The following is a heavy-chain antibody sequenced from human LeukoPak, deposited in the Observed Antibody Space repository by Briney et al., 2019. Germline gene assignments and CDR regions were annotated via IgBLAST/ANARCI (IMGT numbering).Heavy chain of an antibody. CDR2: IYYSGST. D-gene: IGHD3-22*01. CDR1: GGSISSGGYY. CDR3: ARVNDSSGYYAFDI. V-gene: IGHV4-31*03. J-gene: IGHJ3*02. Sequence: SETLSLTCTVSGGSISSGGYYWSWIRQHPGTGLEWIGYIYYSGSTYYNPSLKSRVTISVDTSKNQFSLKLSSVTAADTAVYYCARVNDSSGYYAFDIRGQGTMVTVSS.